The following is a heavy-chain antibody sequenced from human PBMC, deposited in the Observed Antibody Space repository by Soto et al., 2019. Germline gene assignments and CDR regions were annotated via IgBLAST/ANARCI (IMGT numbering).Heavy chain of an antibody. V-gene: IGHV1-8*01. CDR3: ARGRASGSYYLLDY. CDR1: GDPFTTYD. D-gene: IGHD3-10*01. CDR2: INPNSGNI. Sequence: GSVKVSFKASGDPFTTYDINWVRQATGHGLEWMGWINPNSGNIGYAQRFQGRVTMTRDTAIRTAYMEVSSLRSDDTAVYYCARGRASGSYYLLDYWGQGTLVTVSS. J-gene: IGHJ4*02.